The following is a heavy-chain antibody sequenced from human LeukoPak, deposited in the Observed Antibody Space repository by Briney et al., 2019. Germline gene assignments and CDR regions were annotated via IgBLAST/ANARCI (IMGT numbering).Heavy chain of an antibody. J-gene: IGHJ4*02. CDR2: ISAYNGNT. CDR3: ARFSSGYQQLDY. CDR1: GYTFTSYG. Sequence: ASVKVSCKASGYTFTSYGISWVRQAPGQGLEWMGWISAYNGNTNYAQKLQGRVTMTTDTSTSTAYVELRSLRSDDTAVYYCARFSSGYQQLDYWGQGTLVTVSS. D-gene: IGHD3-22*01. V-gene: IGHV1-18*01.